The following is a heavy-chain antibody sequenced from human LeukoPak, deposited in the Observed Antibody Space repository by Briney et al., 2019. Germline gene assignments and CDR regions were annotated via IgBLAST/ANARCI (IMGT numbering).Heavy chain of an antibody. CDR2: IYPGDSDT. V-gene: IGHV5-51*01. Sequence: GECLKISCKGSGYSFTSYWIGWVRQMPGKGLEWMGIIYPGDSDTRYSPSFQGQVTISADKSISTAYLQWSSLKASDSAMYYCATNTMFRGIHAFDIWGQGTMVTVSS. CDR1: GYSFTSYW. CDR3: ATNTMFRGIHAFDI. D-gene: IGHD3-10*01. J-gene: IGHJ3*02.